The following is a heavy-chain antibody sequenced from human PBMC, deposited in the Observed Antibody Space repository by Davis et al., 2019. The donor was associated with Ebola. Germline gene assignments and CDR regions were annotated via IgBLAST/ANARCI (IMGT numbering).Heavy chain of an antibody. Sequence: PGGSLRLSCAASGFTFSNYAMHWVRQAPGKGLEWVAFIRFDGSTKYYADSVKGRFTISRDNAKNSLYLQMNSLRAEDTAVYYCARDRSDDILTQYFDYWGQGTLVTVSS. CDR2: IRFDGSTK. CDR3: ARDRSDDILTQYFDY. D-gene: IGHD3-9*01. V-gene: IGHV3-30*02. J-gene: IGHJ4*02. CDR1: GFTFSNYA.